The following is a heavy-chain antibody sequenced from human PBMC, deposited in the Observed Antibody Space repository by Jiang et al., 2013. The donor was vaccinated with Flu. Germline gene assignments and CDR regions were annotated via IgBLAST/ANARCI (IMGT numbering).Heavy chain of an antibody. J-gene: IGHJ6*02. D-gene: IGHD1-26*01. CDR2: ISYDGSNK. V-gene: IGHV3-30*18. Sequence: RSLRLSCAASGFTFSSYGMHWVRQAPGKGLEWVAAISYDGSNKYYADSVKGRFTISRDNSKNTLYLQMNSLRAEDTAVYYCAKDLGSYYDYYYGMDVWGQGTTVTVSS. CDR1: GFTFSSYG. CDR3: AKDLGSYYDYYYGMDV.